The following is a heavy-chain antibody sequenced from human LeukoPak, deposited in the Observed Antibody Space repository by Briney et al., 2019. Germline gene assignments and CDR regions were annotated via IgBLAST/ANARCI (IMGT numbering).Heavy chain of an antibody. Sequence: SETLSLTCTVSGGSISSYYWSWLRQPPGKGLEWIGYIYYSGSTNYNPSLKSRVTISVDTSKNQFSLKLSSVTAADTAVYYCARGLWDSSGYPYFDYWGQGTLVTVSS. D-gene: IGHD3-22*01. CDR2: IYYSGST. CDR1: GGSISSYY. CDR3: ARGLWDSSGYPYFDY. V-gene: IGHV4-59*01. J-gene: IGHJ4*02.